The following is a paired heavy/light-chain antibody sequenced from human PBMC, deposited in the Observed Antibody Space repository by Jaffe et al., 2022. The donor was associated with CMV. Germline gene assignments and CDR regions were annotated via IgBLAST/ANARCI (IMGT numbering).Heavy chain of an antibody. J-gene: IGHJ4*02. CDR1: GFTVSSSY. D-gene: IGHD3-22*01. CDR3: ASLGRGYYYGYFDF. Sequence: EVQLVESGGGLVQPGGSLRLSCAVSGFTVSSSYMGWLRQAPGKGPEWVSVIYSAGNTFHADSLKGRFTISRDNSKNILYLQMDSLRVEDTAVYYCASLGRGYYYGYFDFWGQGTLVTVSS. CDR2: IYSAGNT. V-gene: IGHV3-66*01.
Light chain of an antibody. CDR1: QDLMDS. CDR3: QQYHINPPWT. CDR2: GAT. V-gene: IGKV1-NL1*01. J-gene: IGKJ1*01. Sequence: DIQMTQSPSSLSAFVGDRVTITCRATQDLMDSLAWYQQKPGKPPTLLLYGATRLQSGVPSRFSGSGSETDYTLTISSLQPEDSATYYCQQYHINPPWTFGHGTKVEIK.